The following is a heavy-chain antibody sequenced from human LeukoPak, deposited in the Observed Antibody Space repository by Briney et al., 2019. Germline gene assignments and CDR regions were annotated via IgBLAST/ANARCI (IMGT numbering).Heavy chain of an antibody. CDR2: IGANDGNT. CDR1: GYTFTSYG. Sequence: ASVKVSCKDSGYTFTSYGISWVRQAPGQGLEWMGWIGANDGNTDYPQKLQGRVTMTTDTSTSTAYMELRSLRSDDTAVYYCARESHVTREDYWGQGTLVTVSS. CDR3: ARESHVTREDY. J-gene: IGHJ4*02. V-gene: IGHV1-18*01. D-gene: IGHD3-10*01.